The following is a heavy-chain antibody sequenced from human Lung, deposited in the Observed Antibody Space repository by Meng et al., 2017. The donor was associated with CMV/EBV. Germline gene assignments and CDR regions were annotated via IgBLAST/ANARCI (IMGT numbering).Heavy chain of an antibody. CDR1: LSNARMG. Sequence: LSNARMGVSWIRQPPGKALEWLAHIFSNDEKSYSTSLKSRLTISKDTSKSQVVLTMTNMDPVDTATYYCARIAEGYCSSTSCYTRDYFDYWGQGTLVTVSS. J-gene: IGHJ4*02. V-gene: IGHV2-26*01. CDR2: IFSNDEK. CDR3: ARIAEGYCSSTSCYTRDYFDY. D-gene: IGHD2-2*02.